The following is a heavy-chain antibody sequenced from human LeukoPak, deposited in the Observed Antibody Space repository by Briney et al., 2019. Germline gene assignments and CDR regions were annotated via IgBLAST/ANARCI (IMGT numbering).Heavy chain of an antibody. V-gene: IGHV4-59*12. Sequence: SETLSLTCTVSGGSISSYYWSWIRQPPGKGLEWIGYIYYSGSTNYNPSLKSRVTISVDTSKNQFSLKLSSVTAADTAVYYFERGLSMGNWFDPWGQGTLVTVSS. CDR1: GGSISSYY. CDR3: ERGLSMGNWFDP. CDR2: IYYSGST. J-gene: IGHJ5*02. D-gene: IGHD2/OR15-2a*01.